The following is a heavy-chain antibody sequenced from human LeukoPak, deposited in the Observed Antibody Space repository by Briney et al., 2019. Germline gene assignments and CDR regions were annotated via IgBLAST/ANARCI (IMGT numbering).Heavy chain of an antibody. Sequence: GGSLRLSCAASGFTFSSDAMSWVRQAPGKGLEWVSAISGSGGSTYYADSVKGRFTISRDNSKNTLYLQMNSLRAEDTAVYYCAKGGYSGYVGWDYFDYWGQGTLVTVSS. CDR1: GFTFSSDA. V-gene: IGHV3-23*01. J-gene: IGHJ4*02. D-gene: IGHD5-12*01. CDR3: AKGGYSGYVGWDYFDY. CDR2: ISGSGGST.